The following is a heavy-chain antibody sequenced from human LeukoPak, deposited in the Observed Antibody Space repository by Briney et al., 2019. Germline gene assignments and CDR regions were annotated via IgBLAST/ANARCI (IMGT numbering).Heavy chain of an antibody. CDR1: RFTFSSYW. CDR2: MKLDGSEE. Sequence: PGGSLRLSCAASRFTFSSYWMSWVRQAPGKGLDWVANMKLDGSEEYYVDSVKGRFTISSDNAKNSLYLQMNSLRVDDTAVYYCARWARYCSSGSCYSWFDPWGQGTLVTVSS. D-gene: IGHD2-15*01. V-gene: IGHV3-7*01. CDR3: ARWARYCSSGSCYSWFDP. J-gene: IGHJ5*02.